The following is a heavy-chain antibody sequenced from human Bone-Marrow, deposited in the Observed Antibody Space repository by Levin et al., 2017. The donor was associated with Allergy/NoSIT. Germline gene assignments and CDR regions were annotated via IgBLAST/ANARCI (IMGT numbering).Heavy chain of an antibody. CDR1: GHPFTDYY. CDR2: INPNSGGS. V-gene: IGHV1-2*02. CDR3: ASPGLLSGNLYLDY. D-gene: IGHD1-26*01. J-gene: IGHJ4*02. Sequence: WASVKVSCKASGHPFTDYYIHWVRQAPGQGLEWMGWINPNSGGSKSAQKFQDRVAMTTDTSISTAYMELSGLRSDDTAVYFCASPGLLSGNLYLDYWGQGTLVTVSS.